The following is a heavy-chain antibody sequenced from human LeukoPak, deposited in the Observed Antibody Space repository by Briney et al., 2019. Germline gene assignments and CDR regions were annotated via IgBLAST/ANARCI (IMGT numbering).Heavy chain of an antibody. CDR2: ISGSGGIT. Sequence: GGSLRLSCAASGFTFSSYAMSWVRQAPGKGLEWVSAISGSGGITYYADSVKGRFTISRDNSKNTLYLQMNSLRAEDTAVYYCAKGVDILTGYYSDYWGQGTLVTVSS. CDR3: AKGVDILTGYYSDY. CDR1: GFTFSSYA. D-gene: IGHD3-9*01. V-gene: IGHV3-23*01. J-gene: IGHJ4*02.